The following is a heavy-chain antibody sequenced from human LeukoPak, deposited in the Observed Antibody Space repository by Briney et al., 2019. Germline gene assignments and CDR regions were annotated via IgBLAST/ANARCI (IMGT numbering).Heavy chain of an antibody. CDR1: GYTFTSFP. D-gene: IGHD3-9*01. CDR2: INTTTGNP. V-gene: IGHV7-4-1*02. CDR3: ARGHDTTGYFAY. Sequence: ASVKVSCKPSGYTFTSFPINWVRQAPGLGLEWMGWINTTTGNPTYAQGLTGQFVFSLDTSVSTAYLQITSLKAEDIGVYYCARGHDTTGYFAYWGQGSLVTVSS. J-gene: IGHJ4*02.